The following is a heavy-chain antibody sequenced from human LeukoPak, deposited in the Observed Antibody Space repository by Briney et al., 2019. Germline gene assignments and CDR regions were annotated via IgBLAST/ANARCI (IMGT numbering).Heavy chain of an antibody. Sequence: GGSLRLSCEASGFSINNYAMIWVRQVPGKGLEWVSAIAGDGDATYYADSVKGRFTVSRDKSTNTLYLQMNNLRVEDTAVYYCARRDYYDSSGYSPLFDYWGQGTLVTVSS. J-gene: IGHJ4*02. V-gene: IGHV3-23*01. D-gene: IGHD3-22*01. CDR1: GFSINNYA. CDR2: IAGDGDAT. CDR3: ARRDYYDSSGYSPLFDY.